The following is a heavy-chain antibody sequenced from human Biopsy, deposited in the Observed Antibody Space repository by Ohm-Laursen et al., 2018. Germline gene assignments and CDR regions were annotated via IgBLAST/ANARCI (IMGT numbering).Heavy chain of an antibody. Sequence: SSVKVSCKVSGYTLTELSMHWVRQAPGQGLEWMGGIIPMFGTANYAQMFQGRVTIGADESTSTSYMELSSLTTEDTAIYYCARGPHSGSHSCFDYWGRGTLVTVSS. V-gene: IGHV1-69*01. CDR1: GYTLTELS. D-gene: IGHD1-26*01. CDR2: IIPMFGTA. J-gene: IGHJ4*02. CDR3: ARGPHSGSHSCFDY.